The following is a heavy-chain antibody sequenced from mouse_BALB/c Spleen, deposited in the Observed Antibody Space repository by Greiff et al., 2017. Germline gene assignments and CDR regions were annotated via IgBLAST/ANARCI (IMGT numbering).Heavy chain of an antibody. J-gene: IGHJ2*01. V-gene: IGHV5-17*02. CDR2: ISSGSSTI. CDR1: GFTFSSFG. CDR3: ARDIYYGSFDY. D-gene: IGHD1-2*01. Sequence: VQLKESGGGLVQPGGSRKLSCAASGFTFSSFGMHWVRQAPEKGLEWVAYISSGSSTIYYADTVKGRFTISRDNPKNTLFLQMTSLRSEDTAMYYCARDIYYGSFDYWGQGTTLTVSS.